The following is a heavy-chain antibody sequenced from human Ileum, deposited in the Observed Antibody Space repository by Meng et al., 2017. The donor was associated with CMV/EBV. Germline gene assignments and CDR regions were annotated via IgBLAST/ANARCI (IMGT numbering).Heavy chain of an antibody. CDR3: ARRYTPAAGRNYYFDY. D-gene: IGHD6-13*01. V-gene: IGHV4-38-2*02. Sequence: SETLSLTCTVSGYSISSGYYWGWIRQPPGKGLEWIGSIYHSGSTYYNPSLKSRLTISVDTSKNQFSLKLASVIAADTAVYYCARRYTPAAGRNYYFDYWGQGTLVTVSS. J-gene: IGHJ4*02. CDR2: IYHSGST. CDR1: GYSISSGYY.